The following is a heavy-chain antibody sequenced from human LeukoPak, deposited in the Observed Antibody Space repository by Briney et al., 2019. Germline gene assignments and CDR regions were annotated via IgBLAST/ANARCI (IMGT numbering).Heavy chain of an antibody. J-gene: IGHJ3*02. V-gene: IGHV3-33*01. Sequence: GSLRLSCAASGFTFSSYGMHWVRQAPGKGLEWVAVIWYDGSNKYYADSVKGRFTISRDNSKNTLYLQMNSLRAEDTAVYYCAREASTMIVPGGAFDIWGQGTMVTVSS. CDR3: AREASTMIVPGGAFDI. CDR2: IWYDGSNK. D-gene: IGHD3-22*01. CDR1: GFTFSSYG.